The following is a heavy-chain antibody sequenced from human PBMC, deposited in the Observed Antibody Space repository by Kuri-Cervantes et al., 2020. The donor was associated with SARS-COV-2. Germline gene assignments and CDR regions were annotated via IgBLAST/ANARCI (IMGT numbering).Heavy chain of an antibody. D-gene: IGHD3-3*01. CDR3: AREGGGDPLVLGFGVVIHDAFDI. CDR1: GYTFTSYG. Sequence: ASVKVSCKASGYTFTSYGISWVRQAPGQGLEWMGWISAYNGNTNYAQKLQGRVTMTTDTSTSTAYMELRSLRSDDTAVYYCAREGGGDPLVLGFGVVIHDAFDIRGQGTMVTVSS. V-gene: IGHV1-18*01. J-gene: IGHJ3*02. CDR2: ISAYNGNT.